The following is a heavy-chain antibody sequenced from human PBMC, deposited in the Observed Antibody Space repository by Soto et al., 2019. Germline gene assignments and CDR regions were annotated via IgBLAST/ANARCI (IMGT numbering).Heavy chain of an antibody. Sequence: SETLSLTCAVYGGSFSGYYWSWIRQPPGKGLEWIGEINHSGSTNYNPSLKSRVTISVDTSKNQFSLKLSSVTAADTAVYYCARGAYISGSFYYYYYHGMDVWGQGTTVTVSS. J-gene: IGHJ6*02. V-gene: IGHV4-34*01. CDR1: GGSFSGYY. CDR3: ARGAYISGSFYYYYYHGMDV. CDR2: INHSGST. D-gene: IGHD3-10*01.